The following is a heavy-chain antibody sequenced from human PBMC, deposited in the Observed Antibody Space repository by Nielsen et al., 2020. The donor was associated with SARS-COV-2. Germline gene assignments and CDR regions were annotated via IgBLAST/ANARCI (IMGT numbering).Heavy chain of an antibody. D-gene: IGHD2-15*01. CDR3: ATSGGRRGAFDV. Sequence: SVKVSCKASGGTLGNYGINWVRQAPGQGLEWMGGIIPSFGTPVYARQFQGRVTLTADEATRTVNMELRSLRSEDAAVYYCATSGGRRGAFDVWGQGTTVTVSS. J-gene: IGHJ3*01. CDR1: GGTLGNYG. CDR2: IIPSFGTP. V-gene: IGHV1-69*13.